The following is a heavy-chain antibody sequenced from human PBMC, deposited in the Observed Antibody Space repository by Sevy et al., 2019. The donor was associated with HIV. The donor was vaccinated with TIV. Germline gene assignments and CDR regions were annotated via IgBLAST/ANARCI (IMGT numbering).Heavy chain of an antibody. CDR2: IWSDGAYQ. Sequence: GGSLRLSCTTSGFTFSAYAMHGVRQAPCKGLEWVAIIWSDGAYQYHGDSVKGRFTISRDNSKNTLYLQMNSLRVEDTAVYYCARGGYYYDNAAYYAFDSWGQGTLVTVSS. J-gene: IGHJ4*02. D-gene: IGHD3-22*01. CDR3: ARGGYYYDNAAYYAFDS. V-gene: IGHV3-33*01. CDR1: GFTFSAYA.